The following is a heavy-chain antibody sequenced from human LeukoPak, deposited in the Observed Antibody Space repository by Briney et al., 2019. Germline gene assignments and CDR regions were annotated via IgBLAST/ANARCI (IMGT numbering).Heavy chain of an antibody. CDR2: IYYSGST. CDR1: GGSISSYY. D-gene: IGHD5-12*01. CDR3: ARGLLNSGLHPFDY. Sequence: RSETLSLTCTVSGGSISSYYWSWIRQPPGKGLEWIGYIYYSGSTNYNPSLKSRVTISVDTSKNQFSLKLSSVTAADTAVYYCARGLLNSGLHPFDYWGQGTLVTVSA. J-gene: IGHJ4*02. V-gene: IGHV4-59*01.